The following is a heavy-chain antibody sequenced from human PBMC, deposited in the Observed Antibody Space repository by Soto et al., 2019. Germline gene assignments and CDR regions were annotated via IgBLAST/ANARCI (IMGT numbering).Heavy chain of an antibody. Sequence: GGSLRLSCAASGFTFSSYGMHWVRQAPGKGLEWVAVISYDGSNKYYADYVKGRFTISRDNSKNTLYMQMNSMRAEDTAVYYYAKDLDSGSYSYYCGMGVWGRGTTVTVSS. V-gene: IGHV3-30*18. CDR3: AKDLDSGSYSYYCGMGV. D-gene: IGHD1-26*01. J-gene: IGHJ6*01. CDR2: ISYDGSNK. CDR1: GFTFSSYG.